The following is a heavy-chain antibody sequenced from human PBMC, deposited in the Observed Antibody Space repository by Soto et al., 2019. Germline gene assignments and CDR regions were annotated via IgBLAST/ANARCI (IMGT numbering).Heavy chain of an antibody. J-gene: IGHJ6*02. Sequence: GGSLRLSCAASGFTFSSYAMSWVRQAPGKGLEWVSAISGSGGSTYYADSVKGRFTISRDNSKNTLYLQTNSLRAEDTAVYYCATAARPNYYYGMDVWGQGTTVTVSS. CDR2: ISGSGGST. CDR1: GFTFSSYA. CDR3: ATAARPNYYYGMDV. D-gene: IGHD6-6*01. V-gene: IGHV3-23*01.